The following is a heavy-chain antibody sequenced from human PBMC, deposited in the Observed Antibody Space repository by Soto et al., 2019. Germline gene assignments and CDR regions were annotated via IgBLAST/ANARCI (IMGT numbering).Heavy chain of an antibody. V-gene: IGHV3-48*04. J-gene: IGHJ4*02. CDR1: GFDFNRYS. Sequence: EVQLVESGGGLVQPGGSLRLSCVASGFDFNRYSMNWVRQAPGKGLEWISYINSGSTSVFYADSVRGRFTISRANAKNSLYLQMNSLSAEDTAVYYCTSSTSPDAYWGQGTLVTVSS. CDR3: TSSTSPDAY. D-gene: IGHD2-2*01. CDR2: INSGSTSV.